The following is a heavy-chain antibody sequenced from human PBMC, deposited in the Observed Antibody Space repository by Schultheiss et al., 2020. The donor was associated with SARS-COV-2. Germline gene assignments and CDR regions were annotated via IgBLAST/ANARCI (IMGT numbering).Heavy chain of an antibody. CDR2: IYYSGST. D-gene: IGHD6-19*01. Sequence: SETLSLTCAVSGGSISSGGYSWSWIRQPPGKGLEWIGYIYYSGSTYYNPSLKSRVTISVDTPKNQFSLKLSSVTAADTAVYYCARDFGAVAGKFDYWGQGTLVTVSS. CDR1: GGSISSGGYS. J-gene: IGHJ4*02. V-gene: IGHV4-30-2*01. CDR3: ARDFGAVAGKFDY.